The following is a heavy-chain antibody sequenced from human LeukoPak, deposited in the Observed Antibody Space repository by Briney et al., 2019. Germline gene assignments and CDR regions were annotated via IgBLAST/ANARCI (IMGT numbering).Heavy chain of an antibody. CDR2: MSPSGSS. CDR3: ARGRQDVHMILVVMAGVSYYLDV. Sequence: PSETLSLTCAVYGGSFSDYYWTWIRQTPGKGLEWIGEMSPSGSSNYNPSLKSRVTISVDTSKNQFSLKLRSVTAADTAVYYCARGRQDVHMILVVMAGVSYYLDVWSKGTTVTVS. V-gene: IGHV4-34*01. CDR1: GGSFSDYY. D-gene: IGHD3-22*01. J-gene: IGHJ6*03.